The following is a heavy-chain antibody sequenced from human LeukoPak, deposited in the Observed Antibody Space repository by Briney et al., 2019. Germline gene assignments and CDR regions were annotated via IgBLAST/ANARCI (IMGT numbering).Heavy chain of an antibody. CDR1: GRSFSGYY. V-gene: IGHV4-34*01. CDR3: ARGLLTYYYGSGSHRTHNWFDP. D-gene: IGHD3-10*01. Sequence: KPSETLSLTCAVYGRSFSGYYWTWIRQPPGKGLEWIGEINHSGGTDHNPSLKSRVTISVDTSKNQFSLKLSSVTAADTAVYYCARGLLTYYYGSGSHRTHNWFDPWGQGTLVTVSS. CDR2: INHSGGT. J-gene: IGHJ5*02.